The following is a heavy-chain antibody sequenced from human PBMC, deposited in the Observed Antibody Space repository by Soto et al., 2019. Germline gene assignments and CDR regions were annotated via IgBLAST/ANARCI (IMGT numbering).Heavy chain of an antibody. Sequence: DVQLVESGGGLVQPGGSLRLSCAASGFSFSSYWMTWVRQAPGKGLEWVANIKRDGSETFYVDSMKGRFTISRDNAKESLSLQLNRRIPKHTAVYYCARDGGSGWRGQDYWGLDVWGQGTTVIVSS. V-gene: IGHV3-7*05. D-gene: IGHD6-19*01. J-gene: IGHJ6*02. CDR3: ARDGGSGWRGQDYWGLDV. CDR2: IKRDGSET. CDR1: GFSFSSYW.